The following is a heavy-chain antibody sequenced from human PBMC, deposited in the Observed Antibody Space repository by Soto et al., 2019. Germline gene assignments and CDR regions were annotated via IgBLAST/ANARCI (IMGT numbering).Heavy chain of an antibody. J-gene: IGHJ6*03. V-gene: IGHV6-1*01. CDR3: ARGLCDDVSGHSYMDG. CDR2: TYYRSKWYF. Sequence: SQTLSLTCAISGDSVSSNSAGWNWIRQTPSRGLEWLGRTYYRSKWYFNYAVSVESRITINPDTSKNQFSLQLSSVTPDDTAVYYCARGLCDDVSGHSYMDGLGKGTTVTISS. CDR1: GDSVSSNSAG. D-gene: IGHD3-10*01.